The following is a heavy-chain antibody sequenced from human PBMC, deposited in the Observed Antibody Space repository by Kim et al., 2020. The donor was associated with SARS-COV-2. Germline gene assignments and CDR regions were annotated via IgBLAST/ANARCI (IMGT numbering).Heavy chain of an antibody. V-gene: IGHV3-23*01. CDR1: GFTFSSYA. Sequence: GGSLRLSCAASGFTFSSYAMSWVRQAPGKGLEWVSAISGSGGSTYYADSVKGRFTISRDNSKNTLYLQMNSLRAEDTAVYYCAKEVNALDSSGYFSYYYYGMDVWGQGTTVTVSS. J-gene: IGHJ6*02. CDR2: ISGSGGST. CDR3: AKEVNALDSSGYFSYYYYGMDV. D-gene: IGHD3-22*01.